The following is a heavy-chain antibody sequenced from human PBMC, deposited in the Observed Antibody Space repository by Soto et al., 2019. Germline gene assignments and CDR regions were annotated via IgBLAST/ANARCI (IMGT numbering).Heavy chain of an antibody. J-gene: IGHJ5*02. Sequence: SETLSLTCAVYGGSFSGYYWSWIRQPPGKGLEWIGEINHSGSTNYNPSLKSRVTISVDTSKNQFSLKLSSVTAADTAVYYCAIRQLVRRYSWFDPWGQGTLVTVSS. CDR1: GGSFSGYY. CDR2: INHSGST. D-gene: IGHD6-13*01. V-gene: IGHV4-34*01. CDR3: AIRQLVRRYSWFDP.